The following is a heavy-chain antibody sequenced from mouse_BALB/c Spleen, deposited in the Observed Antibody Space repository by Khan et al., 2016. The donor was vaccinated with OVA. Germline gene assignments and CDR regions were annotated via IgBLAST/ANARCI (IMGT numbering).Heavy chain of an antibody. CDR1: GYSITSDYA. D-gene: IGHD1-1*01. V-gene: IGHV3-2*02. J-gene: IGHJ2*01. CDR3: ACERFLLRYQDYFDY. Sequence: EVELVESGPGLLKPSQSLSLTCTVTGYSITSDYAWNWIRQLPGNKLEWMAYISYSGSTTYYPTLRTRIYTTRDTTKNQFFLQLNSETTEDTTAYYCACERFLLRYQDYFDYWGQGTTLTVSS. CDR2: ISYSGST.